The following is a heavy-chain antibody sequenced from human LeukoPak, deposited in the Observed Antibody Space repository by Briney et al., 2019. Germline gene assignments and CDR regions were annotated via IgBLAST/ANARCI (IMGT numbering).Heavy chain of an antibody. D-gene: IGHD3-22*01. J-gene: IGHJ4*02. CDR3: ARGIYYYDSSGYYYFDY. Sequence: GGSLRLSCAASGFTFSSYAMHWVRPAPGKGLEWVALISYDGSNNYYTDSVKGRFTISRDNSKNTLYLQMNSLRAEDTAVYYCARGIYYYDSSGYYYFDYWGQGTLVTVSS. V-gene: IGHV3-30-3*01. CDR1: GFTFSSYA. CDR2: ISYDGSNN.